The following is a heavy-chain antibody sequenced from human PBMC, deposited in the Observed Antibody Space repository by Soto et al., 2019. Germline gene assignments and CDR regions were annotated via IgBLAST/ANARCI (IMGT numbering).Heavy chain of an antibody. CDR1: EFTFSTYV. CDR3: AKNQGVELVPLATVDWFDP. CDR2: ISGSGFKK. V-gene: IGHV3-23*01. D-gene: IGHD1-26*01. Sequence: PGGSLRLSCEASEFTFSTYVMSWVRQAPGKGLEWISSISGSGFKKYYADSVKVRFTISRDNSKSTVYLELNNLSAEDTAVYHCAKNQGVELVPLATVDWFDPWGQGSVVTVSS. J-gene: IGHJ5*02.